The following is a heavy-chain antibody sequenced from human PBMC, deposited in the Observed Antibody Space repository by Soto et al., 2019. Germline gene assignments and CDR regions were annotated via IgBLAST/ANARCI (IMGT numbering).Heavy chain of an antibody. CDR2: IHYSGSI. CDR1: GGSISTDHYH. D-gene: IGHD2-21*02. Sequence: QVQLQESGPGLVRPSQTLSLTCTVSGGSISTDHYHWTWIRQAPGKGLEWIGYIHYSGSIQFNPSLQSRVSMSVVTSKNLFSLRLSSVTAADTAVYFCAREDDGGDRDYYGLDVWGQGTTVTVSS. J-gene: IGHJ6*02. CDR3: AREDDGGDRDYYGLDV. V-gene: IGHV4-30-4*01.